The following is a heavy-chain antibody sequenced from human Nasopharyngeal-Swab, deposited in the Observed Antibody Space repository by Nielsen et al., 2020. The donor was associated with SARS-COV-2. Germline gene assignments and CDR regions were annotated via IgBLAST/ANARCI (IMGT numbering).Heavy chain of an antibody. Sequence: SETLSLTCTVSGGSISSSSYYWGWIRQPPGKGLEGIGSIYYSGSTYYNPSLKSRLTMSVNTSKNQFSLKLSSVTAADTAVYYCARHPTTSITIFGVVSGRGWFDPWGQGTLVTVSS. D-gene: IGHD3-3*01. CDR3: ARHPTTSITIFGVVSGRGWFDP. J-gene: IGHJ5*02. CDR1: GGSISSSSYY. V-gene: IGHV4-39*01. CDR2: IYYSGST.